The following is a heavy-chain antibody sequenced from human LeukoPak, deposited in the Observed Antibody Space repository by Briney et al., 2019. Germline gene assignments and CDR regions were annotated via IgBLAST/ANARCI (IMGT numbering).Heavy chain of an antibody. CDR1: GFTFSSYS. J-gene: IGHJ4*02. V-gene: IGHV3-21*01. CDR3: ARSYYDSSGYFDY. D-gene: IGHD3-22*01. CDR2: ISSSSSYI. Sequence: GGSLRLSCAASGFTFSSYSMNWVRQAPGKGLEWVSSISSSSSYIYYADSVKGRFTISRDNAKNSLYLQMNSLRAEDTAMYYCARSYYDSSGYFDYWGQGTLVTVSS.